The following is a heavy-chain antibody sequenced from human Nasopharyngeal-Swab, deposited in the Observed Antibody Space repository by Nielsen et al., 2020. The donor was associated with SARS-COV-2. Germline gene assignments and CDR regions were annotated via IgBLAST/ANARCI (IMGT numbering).Heavy chain of an antibody. CDR3: YLSAQLVRRAFDI. Sequence: GESLKISCTASGFTFGDYAMSWVSQAPGKGLEWVGFIRSKAYGGTTEYAASVKGRFTISRDDSKSIAYLQMNSLKTEDTAVYYCYLSAQLVRRAFDIWGQGTMVTVSS. D-gene: IGHD6-13*01. J-gene: IGHJ3*02. V-gene: IGHV3-49*04. CDR2: IRSKAYGGTT. CDR1: GFTFGDYA.